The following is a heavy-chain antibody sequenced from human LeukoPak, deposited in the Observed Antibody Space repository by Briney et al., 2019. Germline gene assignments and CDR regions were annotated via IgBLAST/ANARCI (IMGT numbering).Heavy chain of an antibody. J-gene: IGHJ4*02. Sequence: GGSLSLSCAASGFTFSSYGMHWVRQAPSKGLEGVAVIWYGGSNKYYADSVKGQFTISRDNSKNTLYLQMNSLRAEDTAVYYCAKDYGIQLYPPYKTMVGIDYWGQGTLVTVSS. V-gene: IGHV3-33*06. CDR2: IWYGGSNK. CDR3: AKDYGIQLYPPYKTMVGIDY. CDR1: GFTFSSYG. D-gene: IGHD5-18*01.